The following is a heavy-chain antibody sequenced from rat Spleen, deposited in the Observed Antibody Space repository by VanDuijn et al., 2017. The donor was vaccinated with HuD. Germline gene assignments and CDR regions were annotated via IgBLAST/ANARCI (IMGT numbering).Heavy chain of an antibody. Sequence: EVQLVESDGGLVQPGRSLKLSCAASGFTFSDYYMAWVRQAPTKGLEWVASISTGGGNTYYRDSVKGRFTISRANAKSTLNLQMDSLRSEDTATYYCARRHYGYTDYFDYWGQGVMVTVSS. D-gene: IGHD1-9*01. CDR3: ARRHYGYTDYFDY. J-gene: IGHJ2*01. CDR1: GFTFSDYY. V-gene: IGHV5-25*01. CDR2: ISTGGGNT.